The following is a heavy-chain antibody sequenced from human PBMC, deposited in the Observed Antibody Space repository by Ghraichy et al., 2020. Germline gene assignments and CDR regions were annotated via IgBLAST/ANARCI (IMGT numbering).Heavy chain of an antibody. Sequence: GESLNISCAASGFTFSSYAMHWVRQAPGKGLEWVAVISYDGSNKYYADSVKGRFTISRDNSKNTLYLQMNSLRAEDTAVYYCAQQNYDFWSGYYAYWDQGTLVTVSS. CDR2: ISYDGSNK. V-gene: IGHV3-30-3*01. CDR1: GFTFSSYA. D-gene: IGHD3-3*01. J-gene: IGHJ4*02. CDR3: AQQNYDFWSGYYAY.